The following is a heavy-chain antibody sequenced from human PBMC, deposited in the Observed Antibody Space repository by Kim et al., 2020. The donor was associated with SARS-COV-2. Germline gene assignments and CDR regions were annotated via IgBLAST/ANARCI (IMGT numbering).Heavy chain of an antibody. CDR3: ARDYYYYMDV. Sequence: GTNYAQKFQGRVTMTRDTSISTAYMELSRLRSDDTAVYYCARDYYYYMDVWGKGTTVTVSS. J-gene: IGHJ6*03. V-gene: IGHV1-2*02. CDR2: GT.